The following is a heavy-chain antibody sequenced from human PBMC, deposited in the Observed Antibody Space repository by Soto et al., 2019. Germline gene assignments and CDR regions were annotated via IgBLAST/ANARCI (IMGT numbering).Heavy chain of an antibody. CDR1: GFSLSTSGEG. J-gene: IGHJ4*02. CDR2: IHWDDDK. V-gene: IGHV2-5*02. CDR3: AHTGNYELRPDY. D-gene: IGHD1-1*01. Sequence: QITLKESGPTLVKPTQTLTLTCTFSGFSLSTSGEGVGWIRQPPGQALEWLALIHWDDDKRYSPSLKSRLTVTKDTSKNQVVLTMTNMGPVETATYYCAHTGNYELRPDYWGQGTLVTVSS.